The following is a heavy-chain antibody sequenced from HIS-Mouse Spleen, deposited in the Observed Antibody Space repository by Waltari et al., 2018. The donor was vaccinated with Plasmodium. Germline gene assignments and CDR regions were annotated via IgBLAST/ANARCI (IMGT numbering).Heavy chain of an antibody. CDR3: ARGMKSSSSAFDI. D-gene: IGHD6-6*01. Sequence: EVQLVESGGGLIQPGGSLRLSCAASGFTVSSNYMSWVRPAPGKGLEWVSVIYSGGSTYYADSVKGRFTISRDNSKNTLYLQMNSLRAEDTAVYYCARGMKSSSSAFDIWGQGTMVTVSS. CDR2: IYSGGST. J-gene: IGHJ3*02. CDR1: GFTVSSNY. V-gene: IGHV3-53*01.